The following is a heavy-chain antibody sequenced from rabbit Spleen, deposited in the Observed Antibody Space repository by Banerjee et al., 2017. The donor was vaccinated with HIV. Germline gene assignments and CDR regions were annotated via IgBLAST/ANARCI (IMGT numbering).Heavy chain of an antibody. CDR1: GFSFSSNYW. J-gene: IGHJ6*01. D-gene: IGHD6-1*01. CDR3: ARDTASSFSSYGMDL. Sequence: QSLEESGGDLVKPGASLTLTCTASGFSFSSNYWICWVRQAPGKGLEWIACIYGGSGGSTYYANWVKGRFTISKTSSTTVTLQMTSLTVADTATYFCARDTASSFSSYGMDLWGQGTLVTVS. CDR2: IYGGSGGST. V-gene: IGHV1S40*01.